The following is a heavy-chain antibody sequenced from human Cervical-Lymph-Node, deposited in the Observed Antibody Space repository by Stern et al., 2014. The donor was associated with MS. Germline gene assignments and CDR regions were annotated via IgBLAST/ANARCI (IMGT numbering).Heavy chain of an antibody. V-gene: IGHV4-61*02. CDR2: IYTSGNT. CDR3: ARGGPPSGFLDL. Sequence: VQLQESGPGLVKPSQTLSLTCTVSGGSISSGSYYWSWIRQPAGKGLEXIGRIYTSGNTNYNPPLKSRFTISVDTPKTQFSLKLSSGTAADTAVYYCARGGPPSGFLDLWGRGTLVNVSS. J-gene: IGHJ2*01. CDR1: GGSISSGSYY. D-gene: IGHD6-19*01.